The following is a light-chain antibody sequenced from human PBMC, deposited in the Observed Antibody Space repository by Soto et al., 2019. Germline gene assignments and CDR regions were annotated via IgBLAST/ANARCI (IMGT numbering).Light chain of an antibody. CDR3: MHRKEYPLT. J-gene: IGKJ1*01. V-gene: IGKV2-40*01. CDR1: QSLLYSDYGTHH. Sequence: EIVVTQSPVSLPVTLGEPASISCRSSQSLLYSDYGTHHLDWYFQKPGKSPHLVIYTVYYRASGVPVRFSSSGSGTYFTLKISGVEAEDVGFYFCMHRKEYPLTFGQGTKMEIK. CDR2: TVY.